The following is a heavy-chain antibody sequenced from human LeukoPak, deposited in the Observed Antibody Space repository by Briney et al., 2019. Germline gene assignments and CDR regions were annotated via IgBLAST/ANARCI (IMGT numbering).Heavy chain of an antibody. J-gene: IGHJ6*03. CDR3: ARHRYYYRSGSYYGAPYYMDV. Sequence: PSVTLSLTCAVSGGSISSSNWWSWVRQPPGKGLEWIGSIYYSGSTYYNPSLKSRVTISVDTSKNQFSLKLSSVTAADTAVYYCARHRYYYRSGSYYGAPYYMDVWGKGTTVTISS. CDR1: GGSISSSNW. D-gene: IGHD3-10*01. V-gene: IGHV4-39*01. CDR2: IYYSGST.